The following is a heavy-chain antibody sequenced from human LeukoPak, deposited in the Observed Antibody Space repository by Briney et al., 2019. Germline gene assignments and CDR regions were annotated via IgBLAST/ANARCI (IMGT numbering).Heavy chain of an antibody. CDR1: GFTFSSYA. CDR2: ISYDGSNK. D-gene: IGHD6-6*01. CDR3: ARAPERRRPHCFDY. J-gene: IGHJ4*02. Sequence: GGSLRLSCAASGFTFSSYAMHWVRQAPGKGLEWVAVISYDGSNKYYADSVKGRFTISRDNSKNTLYLQMNSLRAEDTAVYYCARAPERRRPHCFDYWGQGTLVTVSS. V-gene: IGHV3-30-3*01.